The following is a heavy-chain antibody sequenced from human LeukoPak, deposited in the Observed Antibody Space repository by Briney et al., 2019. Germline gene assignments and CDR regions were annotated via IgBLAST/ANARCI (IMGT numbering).Heavy chain of an antibody. J-gene: IGHJ3*02. V-gene: IGHV3-23*01. CDR1: GFTFSSYA. CDR3: AKGGRYYDFWSGYWALDAFDI. CDR2: ISGSGGST. Sequence: GGSLRLSCAASGFTFSSYAKSWVRQAPGKGLEWVSAISGSGGSTYYADSVKGRFTISRDNSKNTLYLQMNSLRAVDTAVYYCAKGGRYYDFWSGYWALDAFDIWGQGTMVTVSS. D-gene: IGHD3-3*01.